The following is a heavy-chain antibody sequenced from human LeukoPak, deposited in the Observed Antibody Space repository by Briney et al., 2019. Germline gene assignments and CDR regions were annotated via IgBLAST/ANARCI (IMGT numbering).Heavy chain of an antibody. J-gene: IGHJ5*02. V-gene: IGHV3-23*01. CDR2: ISGSGGST. D-gene: IGHD6-19*01. Sequence: GGSLRLSCAASGFTFSSYAMSWVRQAPGKGLEWVSAISGSGGSTYYADSVKGRFTISRDNSKNTLYLQMNSLRAEDAAVYYRAKSQVLAVAGIGWFDPWGQGTLVTVSS. CDR1: GFTFSSYA. CDR3: AKSQVLAVAGIGWFDP.